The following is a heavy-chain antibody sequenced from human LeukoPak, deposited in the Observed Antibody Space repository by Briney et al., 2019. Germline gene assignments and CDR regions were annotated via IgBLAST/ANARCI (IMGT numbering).Heavy chain of an antibody. CDR2: IYYSGST. D-gene: IGHD1-26*01. CDR1: GFTFSDYY. J-gene: IGHJ4*02. CDR3: ARVGWELLGPFDH. V-gene: IGHV4-59*01. Sequence: GSLRLSCAASGFTFSDYYMSWIRQAPGKGLEWIGYIYYSGSTNYNPSLKSRVTISVDRSKNQFSLKLRSVIAADTAVYYCARVGWELLGPFDHWGQGTLVTVSS.